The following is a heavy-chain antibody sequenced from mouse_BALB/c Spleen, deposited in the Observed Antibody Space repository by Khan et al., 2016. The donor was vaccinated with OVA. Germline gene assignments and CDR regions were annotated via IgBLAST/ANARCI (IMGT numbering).Heavy chain of an antibody. J-gene: IGHJ4*01. CDR2: IYPGNVNT. V-gene: IGHV1S56*01. D-gene: IGHD2-1*01. CDR1: GYTFTSYY. CDR3: ARWGGNYPSYAMDY. Sequence: VQLQQSGPELVKPGASVRISCKASGYTFTSYYIHWVKQRPGQGLEWIGWIYPGNVNTDYNEKFKGKATLTADKSSSTAYMQLSSLPSEDSAVYFCARWGGNYPSYAMDYWGQGTSVTVSS.